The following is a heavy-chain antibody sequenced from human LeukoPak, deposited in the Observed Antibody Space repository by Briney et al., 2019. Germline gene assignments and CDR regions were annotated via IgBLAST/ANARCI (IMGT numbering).Heavy chain of an antibody. CDR3: ARESDAFDI. V-gene: IGHV1-2*02. CDR1: GSSFTGYY. J-gene: IGHJ3*02. CDR2: INPNSGGT. Sequence: ASVKVSFKASGSSFTGYYMHWVWQAPGQGLGWMGWINPNSGGTNYAQKFQGRVTMTRDTSISTAYMELRRLRSDDTAVYYCARESDAFDIWGEGTMVTVSS.